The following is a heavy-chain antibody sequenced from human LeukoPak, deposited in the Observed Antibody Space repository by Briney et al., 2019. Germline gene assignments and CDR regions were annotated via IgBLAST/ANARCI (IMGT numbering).Heavy chain of an antibody. J-gene: IGHJ6*02. Sequence: PSETLSLTCTVSGGSISNNYWGWIRQPAGKGLEWIGRIYNSGTTSNPSLKSRVTMSVDMSKNQFSLKLGSVTAADTAVYYCARGLNLWGQGTTVTVSS. CDR1: GGSISNNY. D-gene: IGHD1-14*01. CDR3: ARGLNL. V-gene: IGHV4-4*07. CDR2: IYNSGT.